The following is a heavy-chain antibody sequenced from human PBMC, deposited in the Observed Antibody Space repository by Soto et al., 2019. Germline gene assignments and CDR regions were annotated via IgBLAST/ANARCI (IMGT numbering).Heavy chain of an antibody. D-gene: IGHD3-10*01. CDR3: ARGVSGRYYYYYCYYMDV. Sequence: PGGSLRLSCAASGFTFDDYAMHWVRQAPGKGLEWVSGISWNSGSIGYADSVKGRFTISRDNAKNSLYLQMNSLRAEDTALYYCARGVSGRYYYYYCYYMDVWGKGTTDTVSS. CDR1: GFTFDDYA. J-gene: IGHJ6*03. CDR2: ISWNSGSI. V-gene: IGHV3-9*01.